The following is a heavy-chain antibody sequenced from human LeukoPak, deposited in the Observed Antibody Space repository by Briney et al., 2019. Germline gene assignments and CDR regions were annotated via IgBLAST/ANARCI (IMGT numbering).Heavy chain of an antibody. CDR3: ARGPIVGATIGGAFDI. CDR2: IIPIFGTA. D-gene: IGHD1-26*01. V-gene: IGHV1-69*05. CDR1: GGTFSSYA. Sequence: SVKVSCKASGGTFSSYAISWVRQAPGQGLEWMGGIIPIFGTANYAQKFQGRVTITTNESTSTAYMELSSLRSEDTAVYYCARGPIVGATIGGAFDIWGQGTMVTVSS. J-gene: IGHJ3*02.